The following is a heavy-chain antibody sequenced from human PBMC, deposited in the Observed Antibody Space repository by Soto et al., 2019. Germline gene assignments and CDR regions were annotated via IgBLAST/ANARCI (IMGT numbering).Heavy chain of an antibody. CDR1: GGSFSGYY. D-gene: IGHD6-13*01. Sequence: QVQPQQWGAGLLKPSETLSLTCAVYGGSFSGYYWSWIRQPPGKGLEWIGEINHSGSTNYNPSLKSRVTISVDTSKNQFSLKLSSVTAADTAVYYCARGGIAAAGTVVWFDPWGQGTLVTVSS. V-gene: IGHV4-34*01. CDR3: ARGGIAAAGTVVWFDP. CDR2: INHSGST. J-gene: IGHJ5*02.